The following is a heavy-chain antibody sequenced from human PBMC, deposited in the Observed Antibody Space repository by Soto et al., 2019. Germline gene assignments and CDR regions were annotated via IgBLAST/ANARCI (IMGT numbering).Heavy chain of an antibody. D-gene: IGHD6-19*01. CDR1: GVSMSSSNW. V-gene: IGHV4-4*02. CDR2: IYHSGST. J-gene: IGHJ4*02. Sequence: QVQLQESGPGLVKPSGTVSLTCVVSGVSMSSSNWWSWVRQSPEKGLEWIGEIYHSGSTNYNTSLKTRITVLVDESRNQSSLNLRLGTVAVAAVSYCAAAMAGKFDSWGQGILVTVSS. CDR3: AAAMAGKFDS.